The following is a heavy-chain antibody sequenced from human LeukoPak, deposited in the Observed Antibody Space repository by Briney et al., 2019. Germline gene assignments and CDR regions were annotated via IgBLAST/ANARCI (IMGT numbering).Heavy chain of an antibody. D-gene: IGHD3-22*01. CDR3: ARSPGSYYYDSSGYYSSHDDY. V-gene: IGHV3-7*01. J-gene: IGHJ4*02. CDR1: GFTFSSYW. Sequence: GGSLRLSCAASGFTFSSYWMNWARQAPGKGLEWVASINHNGNVNYYVDSVKGRFTISRDNAKNSLYLQMNSLRAEDTAVYYCARSPGSYYYDSSGYYSSHDDYWGQGTLVTVSS. CDR2: INHNGNVN.